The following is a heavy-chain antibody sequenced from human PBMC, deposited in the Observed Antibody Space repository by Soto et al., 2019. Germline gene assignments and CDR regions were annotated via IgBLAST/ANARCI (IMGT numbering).Heavy chain of an antibody. CDR1: GYSFTSYW. J-gene: IGHJ4*02. CDR2: IYPGDSDT. D-gene: IGHD3-22*01. CDR3: ARTVKGPYDSSGYYPRY. V-gene: IGHV5-51*01. Sequence: PGESLKISCNGSGYSFTSYWIGWVRQMPGKGLEWMGIIYPGDSDTRYSPSFQGQVTISADKSISTAYLQWSSLKASDTAMYYCARTVKGPYDSSGYYPRYWGQGTLVTVSS.